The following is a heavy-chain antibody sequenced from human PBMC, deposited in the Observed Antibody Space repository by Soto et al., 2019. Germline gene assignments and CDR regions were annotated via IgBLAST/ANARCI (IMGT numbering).Heavy chain of an antibody. D-gene: IGHD3-22*01. J-gene: IGHJ4*02. CDR2: IYYSGST. Sequence: SETLSLTCTVSGGSISSGDYYWSWIRQPPGKGLEWIGYIYYSGSTYYNPSLKSRVTISVDTSKNQFSLKLSSVTAADTAVYYCARGGGYYYDSSGPAFDYWGQGTLVTVAS. CDR1: GGSISSGDYY. V-gene: IGHV4-30-4*01. CDR3: ARGGGYYYDSSGPAFDY.